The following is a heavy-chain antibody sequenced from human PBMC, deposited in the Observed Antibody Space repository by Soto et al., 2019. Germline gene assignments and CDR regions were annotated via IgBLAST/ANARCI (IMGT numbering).Heavy chain of an antibody. D-gene: IGHD1-1*01. V-gene: IGHV3-21*01. CDR3: ARDGRYPDAFDI. Sequence: PGGSLRLSCAASGFTFSSYSMNWVRQAPGKGLEWVSSISSSSSYIYYADSVKGRFTISRDNAKNSLYLKMNSLRAEDTAVYYCARDGRYPDAFDIWGQGTMVTVSS. CDR2: ISSSSSYI. CDR1: GFTFSSYS. J-gene: IGHJ3*02.